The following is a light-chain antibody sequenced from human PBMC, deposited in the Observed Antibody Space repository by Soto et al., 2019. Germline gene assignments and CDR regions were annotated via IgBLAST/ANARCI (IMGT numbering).Light chain of an antibody. Sequence: QSALTQPPSASETPGQRVIMSCSGSSSNIGRNYVYWYQQVPGTAPKLLIYMNDQRPSGVPDRFSGAKSGTTASLAISGLRSEDEADYYCAAWDASLSGHFFGTGTKVTV. V-gene: IGLV1-47*01. J-gene: IGLJ1*01. CDR2: MND. CDR3: AAWDASLSGHF. CDR1: SSNIGRNY.